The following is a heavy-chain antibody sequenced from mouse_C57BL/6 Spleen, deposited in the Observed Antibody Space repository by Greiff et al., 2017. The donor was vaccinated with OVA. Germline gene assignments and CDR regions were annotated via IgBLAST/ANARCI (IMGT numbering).Heavy chain of an antibody. Sequence: VQLQQSGAELVKPGASVKISCKASGYAFSSYWMNWVKQRPGKGLEWIGQIYPGDGDTNYNGKFKGKATLTADKSSSTAYMQLSSLTSEDSAVYFCARRDGSSYEGFAYWGQGTLVTVSA. CDR2: IYPGDGDT. CDR3: ARRDGSSYEGFAY. D-gene: IGHD1-1*01. J-gene: IGHJ3*01. CDR1: GYAFSSYW. V-gene: IGHV1-80*01.